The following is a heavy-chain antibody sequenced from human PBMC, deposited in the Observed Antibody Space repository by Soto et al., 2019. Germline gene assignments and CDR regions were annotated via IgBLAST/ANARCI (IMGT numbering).Heavy chain of an antibody. V-gene: IGHV1-8*01. CDR2: VNPNSGNT. Sequence: ASVKVSCKASGYTFTSYDINWVRQATGQGLEWMGWVNPNSGNTGYAQKFQGRVTMTRNTSISTAYMELSSLRSEDTAVYYCARGSYSSSWYEFDYWGQGTLVTVSS. J-gene: IGHJ4*02. CDR1: GYTFTSYD. CDR3: ARGSYSSSWYEFDY. D-gene: IGHD6-13*01.